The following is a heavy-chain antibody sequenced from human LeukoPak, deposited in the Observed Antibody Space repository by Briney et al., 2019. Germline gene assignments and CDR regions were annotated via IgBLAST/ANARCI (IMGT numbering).Heavy chain of an antibody. CDR3: ARRVSEGGGPLRSGDNWLDP. D-gene: IGHD3-3*01. CDR1: GDSINSYS. V-gene: IGHV4-4*07. J-gene: IGHJ5*02. CDR2: IYATGST. Sequence: KPSETLSLTCIVSGDSINSYSWNWIRQPAGKGLEWIGRIYATGSTNYNPSLQGRVTLSIDTSKRQFSMKLSSVTAADTAVYYCARRVSEGGGPLRSGDNWLDPWGQGSLVTVSP.